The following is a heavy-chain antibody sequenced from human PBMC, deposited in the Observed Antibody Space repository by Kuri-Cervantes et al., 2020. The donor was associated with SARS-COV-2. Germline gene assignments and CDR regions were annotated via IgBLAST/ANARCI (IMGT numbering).Heavy chain of an antibody. Sequence: ASVKVSCKASGYTFTSYAMNWVRQAPGQGLEWMGWINTNTGNPTYAQGFTGRFVFSLDTSVSTAYLQISSLKAEDTAVYYCARTGPAIFGVVINPTFDYWGQGTLVTVSS. CDR1: GYTFTSYA. CDR2: INTNTGNP. CDR3: ARTGPAIFGVVINPTFDY. J-gene: IGHJ4*02. D-gene: IGHD3-3*01. V-gene: IGHV7-4-1*02.